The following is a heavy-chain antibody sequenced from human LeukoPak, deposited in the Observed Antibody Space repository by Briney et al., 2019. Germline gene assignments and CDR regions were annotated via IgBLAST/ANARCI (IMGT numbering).Heavy chain of an antibody. CDR2: IYYSGST. CDR3: AATYDSSGYYLPANRAEYFQH. V-gene: IGHV4-59*01. D-gene: IGHD3-22*01. CDR1: GGSISSYY. J-gene: IGHJ1*01. Sequence: SETLSLTCTVSGGSISSYYWSWIRQPPGKGLEWIGYIYYSGSTNYNPSLKSRVTISVDTSKNQFSLKLSSVTSADTAVYYCAATYDSSGYYLPANRAEYFQHWGQGTLVTVYS.